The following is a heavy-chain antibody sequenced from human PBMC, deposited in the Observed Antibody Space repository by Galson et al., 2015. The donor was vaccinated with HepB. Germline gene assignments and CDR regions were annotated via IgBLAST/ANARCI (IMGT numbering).Heavy chain of an antibody. CDR2: IYFSGST. CDR1: GGPISTSSNY. D-gene: IGHD2-15*01. CDR3: ARGYCSGGTCYSPFDY. J-gene: IGHJ4*02. V-gene: IGHV4-39*02. Sequence: SETLSLTCTVSGGPISTSSNYWGWIRQPPGKGLEWIGTIYFSGSTYYNPSLKSRVTISVDTSKNQLSLNFSSVTAADTAVYYCARGYCSGGTCYSPFDYWGQRTLVTVSS.